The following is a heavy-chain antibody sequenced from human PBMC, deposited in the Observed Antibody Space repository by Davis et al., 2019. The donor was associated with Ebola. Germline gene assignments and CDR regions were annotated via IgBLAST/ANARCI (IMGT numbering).Heavy chain of an antibody. V-gene: IGHV3-74*01. CDR3: ARGIGSGSPNY. CDR2: INSDGSST. Sequence: GESLKISCAASGFTFSSYWMHWVRQAPGKGLVWVSRINSDGSSTSYADSVKGRFTISRDNAKNTLYLQMNSLRAEDTAVYYCARGIGSGSPNYWGQGTLVTVSS. D-gene: IGHD3-10*01. CDR1: GFTFSSYW. J-gene: IGHJ4*02.